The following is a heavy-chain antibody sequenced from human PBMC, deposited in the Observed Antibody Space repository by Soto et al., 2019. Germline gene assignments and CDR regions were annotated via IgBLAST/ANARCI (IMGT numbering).Heavy chain of an antibody. Sequence: TLSLTCAISGDSVSSNSAAWNWIRQSPSRGLEWLGRTYYRSKWYNDYAVSVKSRITINPDTSKNQFSLQLNSVTPEDTAVYYCARDSGYYYDSSGYYTFDYWGQGTLVTVSS. CDR2: TYYRSKWYN. CDR3: ARDSGYYYDSSGYYTFDY. D-gene: IGHD3-22*01. CDR1: GDSVSSNSAA. V-gene: IGHV6-1*01. J-gene: IGHJ4*02.